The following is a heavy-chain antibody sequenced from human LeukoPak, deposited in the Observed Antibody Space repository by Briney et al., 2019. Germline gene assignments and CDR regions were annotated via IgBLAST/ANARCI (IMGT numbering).Heavy chain of an antibody. CDR2: IKSKTDGGTT. CDR3: AKAVGYGGNSVFDY. CDR1: GFTFSNAW. J-gene: IGHJ4*02. D-gene: IGHD4-23*01. Sequence: GGSLRLSCAASGFTFSNAWMSWVRQAPGKGLEWVGRIKSKTDGGTTDYAAPVKGRFTISRDNSKNTLYLQMNSLRAEDTAVYYCAKAVGYGGNSVFDYWGQGTLVTVSS. V-gene: IGHV3-15*01.